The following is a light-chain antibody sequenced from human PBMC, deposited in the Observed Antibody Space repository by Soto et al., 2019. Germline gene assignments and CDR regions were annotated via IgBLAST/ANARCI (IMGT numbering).Light chain of an antibody. CDR3: KQYGSSHRT. CDR2: GAS. Sequence: EIVLTQSPGTLSLSPGERATLSCRASQSVSRNYLAWYQQKVGQAPRLLIYGASSRATGIPDRFSGSGSGTDFSLTISRLEPEDFAVYYCKQYGSSHRTFGQGTKVDIK. J-gene: IGKJ1*01. CDR1: QSVSRNY. V-gene: IGKV3-20*01.